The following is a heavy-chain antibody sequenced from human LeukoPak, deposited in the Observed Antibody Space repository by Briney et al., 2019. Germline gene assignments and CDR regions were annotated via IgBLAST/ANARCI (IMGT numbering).Heavy chain of an antibody. D-gene: IGHD6-13*01. V-gene: IGHV4-59*01. Sequence: SETLSLTCAVSGASISSYYWSWIRQPPGKGLEWVGYIFYSGSTNYNPSLKSRVAISIDTSKNQFSLKLSSVTAADTAVYYCARYSSSQDAFDIWGQGTMVTVSS. CDR2: IFYSGST. CDR1: GASISSYY. J-gene: IGHJ3*02. CDR3: ARYSSSQDAFDI.